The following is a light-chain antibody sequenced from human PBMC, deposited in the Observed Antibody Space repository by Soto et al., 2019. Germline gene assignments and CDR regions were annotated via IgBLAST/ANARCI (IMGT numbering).Light chain of an antibody. CDR2: DAS. CDR1: QVIWNK. V-gene: IGKV3-15*01. J-gene: IGKJ4*01. Sequence: EIVMTQSPATLSVSPGEGVTLSCKASQVIWNKLAWYQQKPGQTPRLLIFDASTRATGIPARFSGGGSETEFTLTISSLQSEDFAVYYCQHYNDWPLTFGGGTKVEIK. CDR3: QHYNDWPLT.